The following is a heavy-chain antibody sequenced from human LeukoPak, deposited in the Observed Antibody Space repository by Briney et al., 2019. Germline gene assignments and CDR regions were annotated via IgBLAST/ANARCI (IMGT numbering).Heavy chain of an antibody. D-gene: IGHD6-19*01. V-gene: IGHV3-21*01. CDR1: GFTFSSYT. Sequence: GGSLRLSCAASGFTFSSYTMNWVRQAPGKGLEWVSSISSSSSYIYYADSVKGRFTISRDNAKNSLYLQMNSLRAEDTAVYYCATPIAVAEGVSDYWGQGTLVTVSS. CDR2: ISSSSSYI. J-gene: IGHJ4*02. CDR3: ATPIAVAEGVSDY.